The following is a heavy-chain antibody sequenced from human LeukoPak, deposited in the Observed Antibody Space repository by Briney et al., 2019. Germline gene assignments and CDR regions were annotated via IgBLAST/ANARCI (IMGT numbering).Heavy chain of an antibody. J-gene: IGHJ4*02. CDR1: GYTFNNHD. V-gene: IGHV1-8*01. D-gene: IGHD3-22*01. Sequence: ASVKVSCKASGYTFNNHDINWVRQATGQGLEWLGRMNPNSGNAGYAQKLQGRVTMTWDSSTNTAYLEVTALRSDDTAVYYCAKSSGDYFFDYWGQGTLVTVSS. CDR3: AKSSGDYFFDY. CDR2: MNPNSGNA.